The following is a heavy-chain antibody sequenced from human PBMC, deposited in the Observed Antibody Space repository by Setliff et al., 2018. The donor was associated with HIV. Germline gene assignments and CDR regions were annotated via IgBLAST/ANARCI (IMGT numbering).Heavy chain of an antibody. D-gene: IGHD4-17*01. V-gene: IGHV3-21*01. J-gene: IGHJ6*02. Sequence: RLSCAASGFTFSSYSMNWVRQAPGKGLEWVSSISSSSSYIYYADSVKGRFTISRDNAKNSLYLQMNSLRAEDTAVYYCARDFGYGALLGMDVWGQGTTVTVSS. CDR2: ISSSSSYI. CDR1: GFTFSSYS. CDR3: ARDFGYGALLGMDV.